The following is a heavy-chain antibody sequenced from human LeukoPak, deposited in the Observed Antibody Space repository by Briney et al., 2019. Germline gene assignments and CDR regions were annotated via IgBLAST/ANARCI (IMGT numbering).Heavy chain of an antibody. D-gene: IGHD5-24*01. Sequence: GASVKVSCKASGSPFSTYAINWVRQAPGQVLEWMGLINPDGGNTNYAQNFQGRVTLTRDTSTSTVYMELSSLRSEDTAIYYCARIRDGYNDAYDIWGQGTVVTVPS. CDR3: ARIRDGYNDAYDI. J-gene: IGHJ3*02. V-gene: IGHV1-46*01. CDR1: GSPFSTYA. CDR2: INPDGGNT.